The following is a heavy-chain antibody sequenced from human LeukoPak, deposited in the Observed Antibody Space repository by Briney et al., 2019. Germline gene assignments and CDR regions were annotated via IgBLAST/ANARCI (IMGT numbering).Heavy chain of an antibody. CDR1: GFTFSSYS. Sequence: PGGSLRLSCAASGFTFSSYSMNWVRQAPGKGLEWVSYISSSSKTTFYADSVKGRFTISRDNAKNSLYLQMNSLRDEDTAVYYCARDGTIFGVAPHFDYWGQGTLVPSPQ. CDR2: ISSSSKTT. CDR3: ARDGTIFGVAPHFDY. D-gene: IGHD3-3*01. J-gene: IGHJ4*02. V-gene: IGHV3-48*02.